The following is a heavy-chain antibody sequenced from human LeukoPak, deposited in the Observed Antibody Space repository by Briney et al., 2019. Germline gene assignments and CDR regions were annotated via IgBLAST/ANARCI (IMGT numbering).Heavy chain of an antibody. CDR3: AKDQSRVGASDPFDS. J-gene: IGHJ5*01. D-gene: IGHD1-26*01. Sequence: GGSLRLSCVASGFTFTNCAMTWVRQAPGKGLEWVSSISGSGSTTYYADSAKGRFTISRDNSKNTVYLQMNSLSVEDTAVYYCAKDQSRVGASDPFDSLGQGTLVTVSS. CDR1: GFTFTNCA. V-gene: IGHV3-23*01. CDR2: ISGSGSTT.